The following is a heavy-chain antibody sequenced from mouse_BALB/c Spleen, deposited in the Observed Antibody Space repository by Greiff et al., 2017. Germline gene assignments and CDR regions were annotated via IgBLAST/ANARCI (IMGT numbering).Heavy chain of an antibody. V-gene: IGHV5-6*01. CDR2: ISSGGSYT. J-gene: IGHJ4*01. CDR1: GFTFSSYG. Sequence: EVQRVESGGGLVKPGGSLKLSCAASGFTFSSYGMSWVRQTPDKRLEWVATISSGGSYTYYPDSVKGRFTISRDNAKNTLYLQMSSLKSEDTAMYYCARQFYGNNYAMDYWGQGTSVTVSS. CDR3: ARQFYGNNYAMDY. D-gene: IGHD2-1*01.